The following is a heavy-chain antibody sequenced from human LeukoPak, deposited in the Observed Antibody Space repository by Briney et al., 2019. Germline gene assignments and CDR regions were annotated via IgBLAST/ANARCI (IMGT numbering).Heavy chain of an antibody. Sequence: VASVKVSCKASGYTFTGYYMHWVRQAPGQGLEWMGGIIPIFGTANYAQKLQGRVTITTDESTSTAYMELSSLRSEDTAVYYCASLKLRRGDYYFDYWGQGTLVTVSS. V-gene: IGHV1-69*05. J-gene: IGHJ4*02. D-gene: IGHD2-21*02. CDR3: ASLKLRRGDYYFDY. CDR1: GYTFTGYY. CDR2: IIPIFGTA.